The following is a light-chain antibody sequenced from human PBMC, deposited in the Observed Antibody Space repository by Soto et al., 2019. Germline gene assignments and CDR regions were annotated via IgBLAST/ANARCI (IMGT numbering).Light chain of an antibody. CDR1: QSISSW. Sequence: DIQLTQSPSTLSASVGDRVTITCRASQSISSWLAWYQQKPGQAPTFLIYKASNLESGVPARFSGSGSGTDSTLTISSLQPDDFATYYYQYYSNYRLTFGQGTKVEIK. CDR3: QYYSNYRLT. V-gene: IGKV1-5*03. CDR2: KAS. J-gene: IGKJ1*01.